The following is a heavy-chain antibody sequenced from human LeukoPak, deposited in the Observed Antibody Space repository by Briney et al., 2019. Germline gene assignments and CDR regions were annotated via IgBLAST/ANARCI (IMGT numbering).Heavy chain of an antibody. CDR1: GLTFSSHW. CDR3: AKDNRRHYTSGPNPDSLH. D-gene: IGHD6-19*01. J-gene: IGHJ4*02. Sequence: PGGSLRLSCAASGLTFSSHWMHWVRHAPGKGLVWVSRITNDGSSTTYADSVKGRFTISRDNAKNSLYLQMNSLRVEDTAFYYCAKDNRRHYTSGPNPDSLHWGQGALVTVSS. V-gene: IGHV3-74*01. CDR2: ITNDGSST.